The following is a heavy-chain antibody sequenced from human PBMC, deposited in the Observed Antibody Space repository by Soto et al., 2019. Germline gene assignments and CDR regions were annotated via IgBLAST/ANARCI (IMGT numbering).Heavy chain of an antibody. CDR3: AKAYFVWSSEQPYYFDY. V-gene: IGHV3-23*01. J-gene: IGHJ4*02. Sequence: EVQLLDSGGGLVQPGGSLRLSCAASGFTFSNYAMTWVRQGPGKGMEWVSGISGSGGRSYYADSVKGRFTISRDNSKSTLYLQMNSLRDEDTAVDYCAKAYFVWSSEQPYYFDYWGQGTLVTVAS. CDR2: ISGSGGRS. D-gene: IGHD3-16*01. CDR1: GFTFSNYA.